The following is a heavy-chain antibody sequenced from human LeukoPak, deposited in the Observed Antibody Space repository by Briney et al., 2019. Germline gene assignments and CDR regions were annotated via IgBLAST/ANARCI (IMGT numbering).Heavy chain of an antibody. CDR3: VKGGLRYFDWRESPFDY. J-gene: IGHJ4*02. D-gene: IGHD3-9*01. V-gene: IGHV3-64D*06. CDR1: GFTFSSYV. CDR2: ISSNGGST. Sequence: GGSLRLSCSASGFTFSSYVMHWVRQAPGKGLEYVSAISSNGGSTYYADSVKGRFTISRDNSKNTLYLQMSSLRAEDTAVYYCVKGGLRYFDWRESPFDYWGQGTLVTVSS.